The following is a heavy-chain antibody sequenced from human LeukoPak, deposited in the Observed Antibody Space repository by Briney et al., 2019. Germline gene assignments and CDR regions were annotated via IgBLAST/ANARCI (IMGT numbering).Heavy chain of an antibody. CDR2: INSDGSST. CDR3: ASVTSCYGCVDY. CDR1: GFTFSSYG. V-gene: IGHV3-74*01. D-gene: IGHD2-2*01. Sequence: GGSLRLSCAASGFTFSSYGMHWVRQAPGKGLVWVSRINSDGSSTSYADSVKGRFTISRDNAKNTLYLQMNSLRAEDTAVYYCASVTSCYGCVDYWGQGTLVTVSS. J-gene: IGHJ4*02.